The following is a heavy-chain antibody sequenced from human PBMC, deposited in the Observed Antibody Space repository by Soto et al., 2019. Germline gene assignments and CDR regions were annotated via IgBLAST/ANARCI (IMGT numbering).Heavy chain of an antibody. CDR2: FDPEDGET. CDR3: AKDRKGRDSFDY. Sequence: ASVKVSCKVSGYTLTELSMHWVRQAPGKGLEWMGGFDPEDGETIYAQKFQGRVTMTEDTSTDTAYMELSSLRSEDTAVYYCAKDRKGRDSFDYWGQGTLVTVSS. CDR1: GYTLTELS. V-gene: IGHV1-24*01. J-gene: IGHJ4*02.